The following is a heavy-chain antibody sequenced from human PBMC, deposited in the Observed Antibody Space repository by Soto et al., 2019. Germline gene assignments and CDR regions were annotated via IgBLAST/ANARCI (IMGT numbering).Heavy chain of an antibody. D-gene: IGHD3-16*02. CDR2: INAGNGNT. CDR1: GYTFTSYA. CDR3: ARAPVTFGGVIAPYFDY. V-gene: IGHV1-3*01. J-gene: IGHJ4*02. Sequence: ASVKVSCKASGYTFTSYAMHWVRQAPGQRLEWMGWINAGNGNTKYSQKFQGRVTITRDTSASTAYMELSSLRSEDTAVYYRARAPVTFGGVIAPYFDYWGQGTLVTVSS.